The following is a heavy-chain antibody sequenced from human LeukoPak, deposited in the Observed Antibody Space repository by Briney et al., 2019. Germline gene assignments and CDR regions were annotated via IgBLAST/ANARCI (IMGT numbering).Heavy chain of an antibody. Sequence: SETLSLTCGVYGGSFSGYYWSWIRQPPGKGLEWIGEINHSGSTNYNPSLKSRVTISVDTSKNQFSLRLSSVTAADTAVYYCARDSGPRNWFDPWGQGTLVTVSS. J-gene: IGHJ5*02. CDR3: ARDSGPRNWFDP. CDR1: GGSFSGYY. D-gene: IGHD7-27*01. CDR2: INHSGST. V-gene: IGHV4-34*01.